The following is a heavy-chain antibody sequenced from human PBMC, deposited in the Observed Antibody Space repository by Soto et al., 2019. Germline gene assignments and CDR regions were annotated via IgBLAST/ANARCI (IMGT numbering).Heavy chain of an antibody. CDR1: GYTFTRYT. D-gene: IGHD3-9*01. J-gene: IGHJ4*02. Sequence: ASVKVSCKASGYTFTRYTIHWVRQAPGQRLEWMGWINLGNDDRKYSQKFRGRVAITRDTSANTAYMELTSLRSEDTAVYFCARDSRHRLRYQRVGSFFDYWGRGTLVTVSS. V-gene: IGHV1-3*01. CDR2: INLGNDDR. CDR3: ARDSRHRLRYQRVGSFFDY.